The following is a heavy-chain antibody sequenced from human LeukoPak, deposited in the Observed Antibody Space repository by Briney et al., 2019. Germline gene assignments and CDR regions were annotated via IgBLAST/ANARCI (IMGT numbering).Heavy chain of an antibody. J-gene: IGHJ4*02. Sequence: GSLGLFCAASGFPLGDYTMQWGPQPPGEGLEVVSLLSWDGSSTYYADSVKGRFTISRDNSKNSLYLQMNSLRAEDTAVYYCARDPNGGEGGDYWGQGTLVTVSS. CDR3: ARDPNGGEGGDY. CDR2: LSWDGSST. CDR1: GFPLGDYT. D-gene: IGHD3-16*01. V-gene: IGHV3-43*01.